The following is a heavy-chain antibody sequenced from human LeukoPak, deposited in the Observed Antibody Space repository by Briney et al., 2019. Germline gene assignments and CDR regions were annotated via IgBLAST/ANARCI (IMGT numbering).Heavy chain of an antibody. Sequence: SETLSLTCTVSGGSISSSSYYWGWIRQPPGTGREWIGSIYYSGSTYYTPSLKSRVTISVDTSKNQFSLKLSSVTAADTAVYYCARSGERAFDIWGQGTMVTVSS. D-gene: IGHD6-19*01. CDR1: GGSISSSSYY. CDR2: IYYSGST. V-gene: IGHV4-39*01. CDR3: ARSGERAFDI. J-gene: IGHJ3*02.